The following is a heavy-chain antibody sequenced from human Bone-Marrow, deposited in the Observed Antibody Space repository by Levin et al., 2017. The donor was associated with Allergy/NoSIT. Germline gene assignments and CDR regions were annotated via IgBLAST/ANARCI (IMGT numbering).Heavy chain of an antibody. CDR1: GFIFSNYA. CDR3: AGYDTSAYHSPFDY. V-gene: IGHV3-23*01. J-gene: IGHJ4*02. CDR2: ISGSGGNT. Sequence: PVESLKISCAASGFIFSNYAMNWVRQAPGKGLEWVSQISGSGGNTHYADSVKGRFTFSRDNSKNTLYLQMNSLRAEDTAVYYCAGYDTSAYHSPFDYWGQGTLVTVSS. D-gene: IGHD3-22*01.